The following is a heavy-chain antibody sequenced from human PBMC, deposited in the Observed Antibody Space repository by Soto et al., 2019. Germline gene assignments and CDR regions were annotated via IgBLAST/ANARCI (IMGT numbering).Heavy chain of an antibody. V-gene: IGHV4-4*07. Sequence: SETLSLTCTVSGGSISSYYWSWIRQPAGKGLEWIGRISTSGSTNYNPSLTSRVTMSVDTSKNQFSLKLSSVTAADTAVYYCARDGYSSSWYWFDPWGQGTLVTVSS. CDR3: ARDGYSSSWYWFDP. CDR1: GGSISSYY. CDR2: ISTSGST. D-gene: IGHD6-13*01. J-gene: IGHJ5*02.